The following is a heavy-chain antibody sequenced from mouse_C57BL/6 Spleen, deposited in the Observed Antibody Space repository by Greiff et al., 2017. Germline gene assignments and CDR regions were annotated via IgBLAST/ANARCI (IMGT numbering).Heavy chain of an antibody. V-gene: IGHV1-50*01. CDR2: IDPSDSYT. CDR3: VYSNSWFAY. D-gene: IGHD2-5*01. Sequence: QVQLQQPGAELVKPGASVKLSCKASGYTFTSYWMQWVKQRPGQGLKWIGEIDPSDSYTNYNQKFKGKATLTVDTSSSTAYMQLSSLTSEDSAVYYCVYSNSWFAYWGQGTLVTVSA. J-gene: IGHJ3*01. CDR1: GYTFTSYW.